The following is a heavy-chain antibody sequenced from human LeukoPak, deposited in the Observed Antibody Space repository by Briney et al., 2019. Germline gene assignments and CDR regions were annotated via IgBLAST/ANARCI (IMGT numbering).Heavy chain of an antibody. Sequence: GGSLRLSCVASEFTLTTYTMNWVRQAPGKGLEWVSYIGNGGHIIYYADSVKGRFTISRDDAQNSLYLQLNRLRPEDTAVYYCARDLFQQALDYWGQGTLVTVSS. V-gene: IGHV3-48*01. CDR3: ARDLFQQALDY. CDR2: IGNGGHII. J-gene: IGHJ4*02. CDR1: EFTLTTYT.